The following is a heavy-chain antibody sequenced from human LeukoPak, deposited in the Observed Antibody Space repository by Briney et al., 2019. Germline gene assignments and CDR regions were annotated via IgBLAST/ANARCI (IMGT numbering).Heavy chain of an antibody. CDR2: ISSSSSYI. V-gene: IGHV3-21*01. CDR1: GFTFSSYS. Sequence: GGSLRLSCAASGFTFSSYSMNWVRQAPGKGLEWVSSISSSSSYIYYADSVKGRFTISRDNAKNSLYLQMNSLRAEDTAVYYCAKDRAGRDGYNTYNWFDPWGQGTLVTVSS. J-gene: IGHJ5*02. D-gene: IGHD5-24*01. CDR3: AKDRAGRDGYNTYNWFDP.